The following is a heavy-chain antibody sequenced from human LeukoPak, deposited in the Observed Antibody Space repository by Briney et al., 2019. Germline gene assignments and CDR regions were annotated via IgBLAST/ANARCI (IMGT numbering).Heavy chain of an antibody. V-gene: IGHV3-30*18. CDR3: AKGHGYSDAFDI. J-gene: IGHJ3*02. CDR2: ISYDGSNK. Sequence: GGSLRLSRAASGFTFSSYGMHWVRQAPGKGLEWVAVISYDGSNKNYADSVKGRFTISRDNSKNTLYLQMNSLRAEDTAVYYCAKGHGYSDAFDIWGQGTMVTVSS. D-gene: IGHD5-12*01. CDR1: GFTFSSYG.